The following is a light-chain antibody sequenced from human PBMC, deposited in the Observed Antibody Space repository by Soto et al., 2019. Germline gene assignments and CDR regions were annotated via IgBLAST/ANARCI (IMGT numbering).Light chain of an antibody. CDR3: QQYGRSPDLFI. CDR1: QSVSSSF. Sequence: ENVLTQSPGTLSLSPGDRATLSCRASQSVSSSFLAWYQQKPGQAPRLLIYGASNRASGIPDRFSGSGSGTDFTLTITRLEPGDFAVYYCQQYGRSPDLFIFGPGTKVEIK. CDR2: GAS. J-gene: IGKJ3*01. V-gene: IGKV3-20*01.